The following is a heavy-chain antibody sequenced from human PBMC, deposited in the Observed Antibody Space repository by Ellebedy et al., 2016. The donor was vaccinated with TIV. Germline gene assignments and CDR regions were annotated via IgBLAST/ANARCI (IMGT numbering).Heavy chain of an antibody. V-gene: IGHV3-23*01. CDR1: GFTFSGYA. J-gene: IGHJ4*02. Sequence: PGGSLRLSCVASGFTFSGYAMSWVRQAPGKGLEWVSGINNGGRTTSYEDSVKGRFTISRDNSKDTLFLQMNSLRAEDTDVYYCASSRYHYYLGNTIFVYWGQGTLVTVSS. CDR2: INNGGRTT. D-gene: IGHD3-10*01. CDR3: ASSRYHYYLGNTIFVY.